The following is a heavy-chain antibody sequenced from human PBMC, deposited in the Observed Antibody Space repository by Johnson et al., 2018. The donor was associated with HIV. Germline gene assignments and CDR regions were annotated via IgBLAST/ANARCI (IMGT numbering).Heavy chain of an antibody. J-gene: IGHJ3*02. CDR2: IKWNGGRI. Sequence: VQLVESGGGVVRPGGSLRLSCAASGFTFDDYGMSWVRQAPGKGLEWVSGIKWNGGRIDYADSVKGRFTISRDNAKKSRYLQMNSLRVDDTALYYCVRDRPSKWLRSTDDVFDIWGQGTMVTVAS. V-gene: IGHV3-20*04. CDR1: GFTFDDYG. CDR3: VRDRPSKWLRSTDDVFDI. D-gene: IGHD5-12*01.